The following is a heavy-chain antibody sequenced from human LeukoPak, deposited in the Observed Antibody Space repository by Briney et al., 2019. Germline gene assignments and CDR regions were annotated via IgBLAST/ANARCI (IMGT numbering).Heavy chain of an antibody. J-gene: IGHJ1*01. V-gene: IGHV3-74*01. CDR1: GFTVSSNY. D-gene: IGHD3-22*01. CDR3: ATGNYYDSRGYYTFGH. Sequence: GGSLRLSCAASGFTVSSNYMSWVRQAPGKGLVWVSRINGDGSTTSYADSVKGGFTISRDNAKNTLYLQMNSLRAEDTAVYYCATGNYYDSRGYYTFGHWGQGTLVTVSS. CDR2: INGDGSTT.